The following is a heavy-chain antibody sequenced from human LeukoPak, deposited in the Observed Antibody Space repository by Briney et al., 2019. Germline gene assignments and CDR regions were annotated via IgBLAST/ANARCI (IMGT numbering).Heavy chain of an antibody. J-gene: IGHJ4*02. V-gene: IGHV1-18*01. CDR2: ISAYNGNT. D-gene: IGHD3-22*01. Sequence: ASVKVSCKASGYTFSSYDINWVRQAPGQGLEWMGWISAYNGNTNYAQKLQGRVTMTTDTSTSTAYMELRSLRSDDTAVYYCARGLNYYDSSGYYYWGQGTLVTVSS. CDR1: GYTFSSYD. CDR3: ARGLNYYDSSGYYY.